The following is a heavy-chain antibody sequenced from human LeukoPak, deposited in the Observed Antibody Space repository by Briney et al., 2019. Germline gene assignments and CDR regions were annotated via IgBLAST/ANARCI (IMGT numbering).Heavy chain of an antibody. CDR3: AKADIVVVPAARANWFDP. J-gene: IGHJ5*02. V-gene: IGHV3-30*02. CDR1: GFTFSSYG. D-gene: IGHD2-2*01. Sequence: PGGALRLSCAASGFTFSSYGMHWVRQAPGKGLEWVAFIRYDGSNKYYADSVKGRFTISRDNSKNTLYLQMNSLRAEDTAVYYCAKADIVVVPAARANWFDPWGQGTLVTVSS. CDR2: IRYDGSNK.